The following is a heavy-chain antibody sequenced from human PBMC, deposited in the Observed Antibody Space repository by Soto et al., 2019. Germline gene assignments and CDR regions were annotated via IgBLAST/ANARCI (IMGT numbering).Heavy chain of an antibody. CDR1: GFTFSSYG. Sequence: GGSLRLSCAASGFTFSSYGMHWVRQAPGKGLEWVAVISYDGSNKYYADSVKGRFTISRDNSKNTLYLQMNSLRAEDTAVYYCANIYGGSTPYWGQGTLVTVSS. CDR3: ANIYGGSTPY. CDR2: ISYDGSNK. J-gene: IGHJ4*02. D-gene: IGHD2-15*01. V-gene: IGHV3-30*18.